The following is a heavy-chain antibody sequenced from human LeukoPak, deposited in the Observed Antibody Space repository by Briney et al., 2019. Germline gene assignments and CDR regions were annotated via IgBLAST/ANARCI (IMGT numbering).Heavy chain of an antibody. CDR1: GGSFSGYY. V-gene: IGHV4-34*01. CDR2: INHSGST. CDR3: ARDRMATIFP. Sequence: SETLSLTCAVYGGSFSGYYWSWIRQPPGKGREWIGEINHSGSTNYNPSLKSRVTISVDTSKNQFSLKLSSVTAADTAVYYCARDRMATIFPWGQGTLVTVSS. J-gene: IGHJ5*02. D-gene: IGHD5-24*01.